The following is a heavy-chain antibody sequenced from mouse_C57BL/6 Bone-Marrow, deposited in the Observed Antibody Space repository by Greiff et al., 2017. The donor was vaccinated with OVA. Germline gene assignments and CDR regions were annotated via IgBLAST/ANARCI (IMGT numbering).Heavy chain of an antibody. D-gene: IGHD1-1*01. CDR1: GFTFSDYG. CDR3: ARSHYYGSKVDY. CDR2: ISSGSSTI. J-gene: IGHJ2*01. V-gene: IGHV5-17*01. Sequence: EVKVVESGGGLVKPGGSLKLSCAASGFTFSDYGMHWVRQAPEKGLEWVAYISSGSSTIYYADTVKGRFTISRDNAKNTLFLQMTSLRSEDTAMYYCARSHYYGSKVDYWGQGTTLTVSS.